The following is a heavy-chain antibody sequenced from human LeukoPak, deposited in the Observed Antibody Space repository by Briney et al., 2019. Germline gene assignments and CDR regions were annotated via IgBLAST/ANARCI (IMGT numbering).Heavy chain of an antibody. CDR3: ARAHGRSSSSWFDP. J-gene: IGHJ5*02. CDR2: IYYSGST. D-gene: IGHD6-6*01. CDR1: GGSISSGGYY. V-gene: IGHV4-31*03. Sequence: SQTLSLTCTVSGGSISSGGYYWSWIRQHPGKGLEWIGYIYYSGSTYYNPSLKSRVTISVDTSKNQFSLKLSSVTAADTAVYYCARAHGRSSSSWFDPWGQGTLVTVSS.